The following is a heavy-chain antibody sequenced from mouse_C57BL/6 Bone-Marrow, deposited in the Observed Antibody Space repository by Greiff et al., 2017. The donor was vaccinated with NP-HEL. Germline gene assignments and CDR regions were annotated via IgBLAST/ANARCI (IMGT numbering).Heavy chain of an antibody. V-gene: IGHV1-59*01. CDR3: ARMRLRLDWFAY. CDR2: VDPSDSYT. J-gene: IGHJ3*01. D-gene: IGHD2-12*01. Sequence: VQLQQPGSELVRRGTSVKLSCKASGYTFTSYWMHWVKQRPGTRMEGRGVVDPSDSYTNYNQKFKGKATLTVDTSSSTAYMQLSSLTSEDTAVYYCARMRLRLDWFAYWGQGTLVTVSA. CDR1: GYTFTSYW.